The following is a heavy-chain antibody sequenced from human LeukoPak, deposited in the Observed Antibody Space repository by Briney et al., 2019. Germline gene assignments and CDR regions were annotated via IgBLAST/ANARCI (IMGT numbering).Heavy chain of an antibody. V-gene: IGHV1-69*05. CDR3: ARDNYAGANWFDP. J-gene: IGHJ5*02. CDR2: IIPIFGTA. Sequence: ASVKVSCKASGGTFSSYTISWVRQAPGQGLEWMGGIIPIFGTANYAQKFQGRVTITTDESTSTAYMELSSLRSEDTAVYYCARDNYAGANWFDPWGQGTLVTVSS. CDR1: GGTFSSYT. D-gene: IGHD1-7*01.